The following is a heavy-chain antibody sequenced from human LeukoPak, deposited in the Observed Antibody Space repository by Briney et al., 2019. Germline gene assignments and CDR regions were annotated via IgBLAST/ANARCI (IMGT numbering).Heavy chain of an antibody. CDR3: ARSLRYCSSTSCYNNWFDP. CDR1: GYSFTSYW. Sequence: GESLKISCKGSGYSFTSYWIGWVRQMPGRGLDWMGIIYPGDSDTRYSPSFQGQVTISADKSISTAYLQWSSLKASDTAMYYCARSLRYCSSTSCYNNWFDPWGQGTLVTVSS. D-gene: IGHD2-2*01. J-gene: IGHJ5*02. V-gene: IGHV5-51*01. CDR2: IYPGDSDT.